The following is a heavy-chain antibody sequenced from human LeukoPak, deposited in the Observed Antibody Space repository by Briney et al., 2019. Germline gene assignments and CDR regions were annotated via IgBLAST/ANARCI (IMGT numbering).Heavy chain of an antibody. CDR3: ARRAAGLDY. Sequence: VESLKISCQGSGYSFTSYSIGWVRPMPGEGLEWMGIIYPGDSDTRYSPSFQGQVTTSGDKSISTAYLQWSSLKASDTSVYYCARRAAGLDYWGQGTLVTASS. CDR2: IYPGDSDT. J-gene: IGHJ4*02. D-gene: IGHD6-13*01. V-gene: IGHV5-51*01. CDR1: GYSFTSYS.